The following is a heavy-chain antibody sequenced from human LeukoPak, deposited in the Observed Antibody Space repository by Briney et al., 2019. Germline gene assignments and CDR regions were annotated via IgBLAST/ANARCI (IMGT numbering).Heavy chain of an antibody. CDR1: GFTFSGYG. V-gene: IGHV3-7*05. J-gene: IGHJ3*02. D-gene: IGHD1-1*01. Sequence: GGSLRLSCEASGFTFSGYGMTWIRQAPGKGLEWVANIKEDGDETYYVDSVKGRFTISRDNAKNSLYLEMTSLRGDDTAVYSCTREGGWPPNFDAFDIWGQGTMVTVSS. CDR3: TREGGWPPNFDAFDI. CDR2: IKEDGDET.